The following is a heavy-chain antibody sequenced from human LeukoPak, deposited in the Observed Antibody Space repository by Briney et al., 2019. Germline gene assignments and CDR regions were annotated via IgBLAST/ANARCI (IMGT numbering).Heavy chain of an antibody. CDR3: ARGRLITMVRGVSNWFDP. CDR2: IYYSGST. J-gene: IGHJ5*02. V-gene: IGHV4-59*12. CDR1: GGSISSYY. Sequence: SETLSLTCTVSGGSISSYYWSWIRQPPGKGLEWIGYIYYSGSTNYNPSLKSRVTISVDTSKNQFSLKLSSVTAADTAVYYCARGRLITMVRGVSNWFDPWGQGTLVTVSS. D-gene: IGHD3-10*01.